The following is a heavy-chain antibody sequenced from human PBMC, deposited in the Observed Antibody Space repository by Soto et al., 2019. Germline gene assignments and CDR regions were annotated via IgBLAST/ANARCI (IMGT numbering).Heavy chain of an antibody. CDR3: ARHGNGYSYGPPYYYYYGMDV. Sequence: GESLKISCKGSGYSFTSYWIGWVRQMPGKGLEWMGIIYPGDSDTRYSPSFKGQVTISADKSISTAYLQWSSLKASDTAMYYCARHGNGYSYGPPYYYYYGMDVWGQGTTVTVSS. J-gene: IGHJ6*02. D-gene: IGHD5-18*01. V-gene: IGHV5-51*01. CDR2: IYPGDSDT. CDR1: GYSFTSYW.